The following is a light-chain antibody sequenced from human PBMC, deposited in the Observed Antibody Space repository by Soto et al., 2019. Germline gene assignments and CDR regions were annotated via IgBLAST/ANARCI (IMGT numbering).Light chain of an antibody. CDR2: LDSDGRH. Sequence: QLVLTQSPSASASLGASVKLTCTLSSGHSSYSIAWHQQQPEKGPRYLMNLDSDGRHNKGDGIPDRFSGYSSGAERYLTIPGLQSEDGGDYHCQTWGPGFQGFGGGNKLTVL. J-gene: IGLJ3*02. V-gene: IGLV4-69*01. CDR1: SGHSSYS. CDR3: QTWGPGFQG.